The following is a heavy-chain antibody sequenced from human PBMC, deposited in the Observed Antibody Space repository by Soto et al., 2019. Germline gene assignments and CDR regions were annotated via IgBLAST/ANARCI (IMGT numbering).Heavy chain of an antibody. CDR2: IWYDGSNK. V-gene: IGHV3-33*01. Sequence: GGSLRLSCAASGFTFRSYGMHWVRQAPGKGLEWVAVIWYDGSNKYYADSVKGRFTISRDNSKNTLYLQMNSLRAEDTAVYYFARDLSSGGTYAFDIWGQGTMVTVSS. J-gene: IGHJ3*02. CDR3: ARDLSSGGTYAFDI. D-gene: IGHD2-15*01. CDR1: GFTFRSYG.